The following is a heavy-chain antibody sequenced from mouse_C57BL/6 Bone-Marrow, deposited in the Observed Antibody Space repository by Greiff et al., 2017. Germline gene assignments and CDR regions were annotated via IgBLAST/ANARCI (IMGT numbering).Heavy chain of an antibody. CDR3: ARDPLNYYGSRWYFDV. Sequence: EVMLVESEGGLVQPGSSMKLSCTASGFTFSDYYMAWVRQVPEKGLEWVANINYDGSSTYYLDSLKSRFNISRDNAKNILYLQMSSLKSEDTATYYCARDPLNYYGSRWYFDVWGTGTTVTVSS. CDR1: GFTFSDYY. CDR2: INYDGSST. D-gene: IGHD1-1*01. V-gene: IGHV5-16*01. J-gene: IGHJ1*03.